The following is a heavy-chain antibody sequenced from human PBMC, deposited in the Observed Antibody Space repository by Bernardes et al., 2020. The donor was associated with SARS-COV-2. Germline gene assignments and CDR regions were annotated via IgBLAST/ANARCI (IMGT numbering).Heavy chain of an antibody. CDR2: IYPGDSNT. D-gene: IGHD4-17*01. Sequence: GAFLKTSSEGSGYSFTRYWIGWVRPIPGKGLEWMGIIYPGDSNTRYSPSFQGQVTISADKSISTAYLQWSSLKASDTAMYYCARSRGARGSVTDYWGQGTLVTVSS. CDR1: GYSFTRYW. V-gene: IGHV5-51*01. J-gene: IGHJ4*02. CDR3: ARSRGARGSVTDY.